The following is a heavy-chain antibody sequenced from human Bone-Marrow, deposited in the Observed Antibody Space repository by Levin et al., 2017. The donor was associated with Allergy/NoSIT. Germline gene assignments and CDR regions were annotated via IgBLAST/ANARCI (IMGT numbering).Heavy chain of an antibody. D-gene: IGHD6-13*01. CDR3: ARGSPRGSNWYRYFEH. Sequence: PSETLSLSCAVYGGSFSGYYWSWIRQPPGKGLEWIGEIHHSGSTKDNPSLKSRVTISVDTSKKQFSLNLTSVTAADTAVYYCARGSPRGSNWYRYFEHWGQGTPVTVS. CDR2: IHHSGST. V-gene: IGHV4-34*01. J-gene: IGHJ1*01. CDR1: GGSFSGYY.